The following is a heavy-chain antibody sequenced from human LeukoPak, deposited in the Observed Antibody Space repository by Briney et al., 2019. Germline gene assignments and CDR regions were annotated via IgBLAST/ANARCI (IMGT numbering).Heavy chain of an antibody. D-gene: IGHD3-22*01. Sequence: GGSLRLSCAASGFTFSSYGMHWVRQAPGKGLEWVSSISSSSSYIYYVDSVKGRFTISRDNAKNSLSLQMNSLRAEDTAMYYCARTGYDSSGYYSDYWGQGTLVTVSS. CDR2: ISSSSSYI. J-gene: IGHJ4*02. V-gene: IGHV3-21*01. CDR3: ARTGYDSSGYYSDY. CDR1: GFTFSSYG.